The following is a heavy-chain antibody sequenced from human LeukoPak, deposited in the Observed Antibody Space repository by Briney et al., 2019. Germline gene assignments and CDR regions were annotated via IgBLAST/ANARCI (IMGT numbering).Heavy chain of an antibody. D-gene: IGHD6-13*01. CDR1: GDSFSSSIYY. J-gene: IGHJ5*02. V-gene: IGHV4-39*07. CDR3: ARSRDNWFDP. Sequence: PSETLSLTCSVSGDSFSSSIYYWGWIRQPPGKGLEWIGNIYYSGRTYDNPSLKSRVTISGDTSKNQFSLKLTSVTAADTAVYYCARSRDNWFDPWGQGTLVTVSS. CDR2: IYYSGRT.